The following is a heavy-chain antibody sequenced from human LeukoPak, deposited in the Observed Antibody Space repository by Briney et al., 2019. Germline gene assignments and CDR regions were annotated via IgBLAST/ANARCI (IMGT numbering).Heavy chain of an antibody. CDR3: AKDRNYYDSSGYPVY. V-gene: IGHV3-48*01. J-gene: IGHJ4*02. D-gene: IGHD3-22*01. CDR1: GFTFSSYS. CDR2: ISSSSSTI. Sequence: GGSLRLSCAASGFTFSSYSMNWVRQAPGKGLEWVSYISSSSSTIYYADSVKGRFTISRDNSKNTLYLQMNSLRAEDTAVYYCAKDRNYYDSSGYPVYWGQGTLVTVSS.